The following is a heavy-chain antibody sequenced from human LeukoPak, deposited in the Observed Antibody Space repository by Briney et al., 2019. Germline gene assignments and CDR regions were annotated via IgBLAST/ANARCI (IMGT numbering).Heavy chain of an antibody. CDR1: GGTFSSYA. D-gene: IGHD3-10*01. Sequence: SVKVSCKASGGTFSSYAISWVRQAPGQGFEWMGGIIPIFGTANYAQKFQGRVTITTDESTSTAYMELSSLRSDNTAVYYCARDDDGSGSYGTHFEYWGQGTLVTVSS. CDR3: ARDDDGSGSYGTHFEY. J-gene: IGHJ4*02. CDR2: IIPIFGTA. V-gene: IGHV1-69*05.